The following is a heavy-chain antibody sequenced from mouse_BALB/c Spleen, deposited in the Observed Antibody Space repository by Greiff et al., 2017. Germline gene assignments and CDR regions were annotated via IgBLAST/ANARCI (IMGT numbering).Heavy chain of an antibody. CDR2: INPSNGRT. Sequence: QVQLQQPGAELVKPGASVKLSCKASGYTFTSYWMHWVKQRPGQGLEWIGEINPSNGRTNYNEKFKSKATLTVDTSSSTAYMQLSSLTSGDSAVYYCARGGFWGQGTTLTVSA. CDR3: ARGGF. CDR1: GYTFTSYW. J-gene: IGHJ2*01. D-gene: IGHD3-2*02. V-gene: IGHV1S81*02.